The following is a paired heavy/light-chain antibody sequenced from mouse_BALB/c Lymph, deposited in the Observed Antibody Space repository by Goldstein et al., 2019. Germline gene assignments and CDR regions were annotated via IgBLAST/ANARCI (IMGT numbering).Light chain of an antibody. CDR3: QQHYSTPWT. J-gene: IGKJ1*01. CDR1: QDVSTA. V-gene: IGKV6-25*01. Sequence: DIVMTQSHKFMSTSVGDRVSITCKASQDVSTAVAWYQQKPGQSPKLLIYWASTRHTGVPDRFTGSGSGTDYTLTISSVQAEDLALYYCQQHYSTPWTFGGGTKLEIK. CDR2: WAS.
Heavy chain of an antibody. CDR1: GYTFTDYN. CDR2: INPNNGGT. Sequence: EVLLQQSGPELVKPGASVKIPCKASGYTFTDYNMDWVKQSHGKSLEWIGDINPNNGGTIYNQKFKGKATLTVDKSSSTAYMELRSLTSEDTAVYYCARRGGYYAMDYWGQGTSVTVSS. CDR3: ARRGGYYAMDY. V-gene: IGHV1-18*01. J-gene: IGHJ4*01.